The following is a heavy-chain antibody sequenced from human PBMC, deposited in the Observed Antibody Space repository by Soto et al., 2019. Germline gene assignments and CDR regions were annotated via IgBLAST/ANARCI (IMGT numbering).Heavy chain of an antibody. CDR1: GGTFSSYA. Sequence: QVQLVQSGAEVKKPGSSVKVSCKASGGTFSSYAISWVRQAPGQGLEWRGGIIHIFGTANYAQKFQGRVTITADESTSTAYRELSSLRSEDTALYYCARDPEYSSSWNNWFDPWGQGTLVTVS. D-gene: IGHD6-13*01. J-gene: IGHJ5*02. CDR2: IIHIFGTA. V-gene: IGHV1-69*01. CDR3: ARDPEYSSSWNNWFDP.